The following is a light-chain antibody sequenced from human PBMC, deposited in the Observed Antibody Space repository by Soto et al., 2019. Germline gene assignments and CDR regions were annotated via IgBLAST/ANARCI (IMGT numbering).Light chain of an antibody. Sequence: EIVLTQSPGTLSLSPGERATLSCRASQSVSSSYLAWYQQKPGQAPRLLIYGASSRATGIPDRFSGSGSGTDFTLTISRLEPEDFAVYYCQQETFGQGTKVEI. CDR1: QSVSSSY. CDR3: QQET. CDR2: GAS. J-gene: IGKJ1*01. V-gene: IGKV3-20*01.